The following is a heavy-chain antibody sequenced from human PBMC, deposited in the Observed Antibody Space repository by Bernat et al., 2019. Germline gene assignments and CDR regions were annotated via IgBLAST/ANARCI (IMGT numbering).Heavy chain of an antibody. D-gene: IGHD2-15*01. J-gene: IGHJ2*01. CDR2: INSDGSST. CDR1: GFTFSSYW. CDR3: ARDADCSGGSCYRDGYFDL. V-gene: IGHV3-74*01. Sequence: EVQLVESGGGLVQPGGSLRLSCAASGFTFSSYWMHWVRQAPGKGLVWVSRINSDGSSTSYADSVKGRFTISRDNAKNTLYLQMNSLRAEDTAVYYCARDADCSGGSCYRDGYFDLWGRGTLVTVSS.